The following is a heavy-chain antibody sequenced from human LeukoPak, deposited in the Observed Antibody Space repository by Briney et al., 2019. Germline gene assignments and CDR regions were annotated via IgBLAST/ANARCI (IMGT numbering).Heavy chain of an antibody. D-gene: IGHD6-19*01. J-gene: IGHJ4*02. CDR3: ARGGFLPRGGGSGIAVAGTNDY. CDR2: INPNSGGT. V-gene: IGHV1-2*02. Sequence: ASVKVSCTASGYTFTGYYMHWVRQAPGQGLEWMGWINPNSGGTNYAQTFQGRVTMTRDTSISTAYMELSRLRSDDTAGYSCARGGFLPRGGGSGIAVAGTNDYWGQGTLVTVSS. CDR1: GYTFTGYY.